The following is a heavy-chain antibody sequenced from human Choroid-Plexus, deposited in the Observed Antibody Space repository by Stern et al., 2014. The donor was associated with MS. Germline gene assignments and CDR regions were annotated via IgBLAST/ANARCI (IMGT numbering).Heavy chain of an antibody. CDR3: ARHQGGVAAN. D-gene: IGHD6-13*01. V-gene: IGHV1-69*01. J-gene: IGHJ4*02. Sequence: QVQLGQSGAEVKKPESPVKVSCEASGGSFSSFDIRWVRQAPGHGLEWLGEVRPMFCEANYAQDFQGRVTFTADESTSTAYMELSSLRSEDSAVYYCARHQGGVAANWGQGTLVTVSS. CDR1: GGSFSSFD. CDR2: VRPMFCEA.